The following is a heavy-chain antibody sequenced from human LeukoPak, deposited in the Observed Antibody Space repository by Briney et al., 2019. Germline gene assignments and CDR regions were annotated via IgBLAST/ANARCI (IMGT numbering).Heavy chain of an antibody. J-gene: IGHJ3*02. Sequence: PGRSLRLSCAASGFTFDDYAMHWVRQAPGKGLEWVSGISWNSSSIGYADSVKGRFTISRDNAKNSLYLQMNSLRAEDMALYYCAKSPGLSGSLDGAFDIWGQGTMVTVSS. CDR3: AKSPGLSGSLDGAFDI. CDR1: GFTFDDYA. D-gene: IGHD1-26*01. CDR2: ISWNSSSI. V-gene: IGHV3-9*03.